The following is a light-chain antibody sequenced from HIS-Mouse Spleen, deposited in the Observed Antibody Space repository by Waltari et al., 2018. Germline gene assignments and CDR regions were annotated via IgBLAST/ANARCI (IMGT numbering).Light chain of an antibody. Sequence: QSALTQPSSVSGSPGQSITIPCTGTSSHVGSYNLVSWYQQHPGKAPKLMMYEGSKRPSGVLTRISASKSGNMASLTLSGLQAEEQADYYCCSYAVSSPYCVFGGGTKLAVL. CDR3: CSYAVSSPYCV. CDR2: EGS. J-gene: IGLJ3*02. V-gene: IGLV2-23*01. CDR1: SSHVGSYNL.